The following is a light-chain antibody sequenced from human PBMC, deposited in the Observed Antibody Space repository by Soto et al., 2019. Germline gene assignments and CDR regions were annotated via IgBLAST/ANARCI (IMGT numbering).Light chain of an antibody. CDR3: QSYDSTLSDRYV. J-gene: IGLJ1*01. Sequence: ALTQPRSVSGAPVQRVTISCPGRSSNIGAGYDVHWYQQRPGTGPKLLIFGNINRPSGVPDRFSGSKSGTSASLAITGLQAEDEGDYYCQSYDSTLSDRYVFGTGT. V-gene: IGLV1-40*01. CDR1: SSNIGAGYD. CDR2: GNI.